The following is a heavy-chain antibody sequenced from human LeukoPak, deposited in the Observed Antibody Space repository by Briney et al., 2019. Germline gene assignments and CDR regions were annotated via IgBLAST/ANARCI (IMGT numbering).Heavy chain of an antibody. J-gene: IGHJ5*02. Sequence: SETLSLTCAVYGGSFSGYYWSWIRQPPGKGLEWIGEINHSGSTNYNPSLKSRVTISVDTSKNQFSLKLSSVTAADTAVYYCARGRITMVRGVSTLRFDPWGQGTLVTVSS. CDR3: ARGRITMVRGVSTLRFDP. D-gene: IGHD3-10*01. CDR2: INHSGST. V-gene: IGHV4-34*01. CDR1: GGSFSGYY.